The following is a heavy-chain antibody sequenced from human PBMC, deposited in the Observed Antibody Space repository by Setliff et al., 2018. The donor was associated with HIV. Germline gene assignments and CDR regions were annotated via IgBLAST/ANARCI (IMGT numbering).Heavy chain of an antibody. Sequence: GGSLRLSCAASGFAFDNYCMTWVRQAPGKGLEWVSAIGGSTGSTYYADSVKGRFTISRDNSKNTLYLQMNSLRAEDTAVYYCAKAPGGLFLSHYWGQGTLVTVSS. CDR1: GFAFDNYC. V-gene: IGHV3-23*01. CDR2: IGGSTGST. D-gene: IGHD3-10*01. CDR3: AKAPGGLFLSHY. J-gene: IGHJ4*02.